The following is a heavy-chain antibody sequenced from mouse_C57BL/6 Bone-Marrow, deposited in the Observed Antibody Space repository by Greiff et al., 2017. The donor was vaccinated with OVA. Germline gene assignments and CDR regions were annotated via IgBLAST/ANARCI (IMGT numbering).Heavy chain of an antibody. Sequence: QVQLKQPGAELVMPGASVKLSCKASGYTFTSYWMHWVKQRPGQGLEWIGEIDPSDSYTNYNQKFKGKSTLTVDKSSSTAYMQLSSLTSEDSAVYYCAKGLITTRAMDYWGQGTSVTVSS. CDR2: IDPSDSYT. D-gene: IGHD1-1*01. J-gene: IGHJ4*01. CDR1: GYTFTSYW. CDR3: AKGLITTRAMDY. V-gene: IGHV1-69*01.